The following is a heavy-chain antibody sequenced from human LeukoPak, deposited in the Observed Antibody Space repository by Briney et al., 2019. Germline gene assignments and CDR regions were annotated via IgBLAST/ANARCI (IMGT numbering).Heavy chain of an antibody. CDR2: INTDGSST. Sequence: GGPRSLSCAASGFAFSSYWMHWVRQAPGKGLLWVPRINTDGSSTTYADSVEGRFTISRDNAKNSLYLQMNSLRAEDTAVYYCAREYSRLFDYWGQGTLVTVSS. V-gene: IGHV3-74*03. CDR3: AREYSRLFDY. D-gene: IGHD2-21*01. J-gene: IGHJ4*02. CDR1: GFAFSSYW.